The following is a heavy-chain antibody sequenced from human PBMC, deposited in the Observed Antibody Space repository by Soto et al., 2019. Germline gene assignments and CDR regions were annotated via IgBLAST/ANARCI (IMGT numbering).Heavy chain of an antibody. Sequence: QVQLVESGGGVVQPGRSLRLSCAASGFTFSSYGMHWVRQAPGKGLEWVAVISYDGSNKYYADSVKGRFTISRDNSKNTLYLQMNSRRAEATAVYYCAKDWAGWELRPYCGMDVWGQGPTVTVSS. CDR3: AKDWAGWELRPYCGMDV. J-gene: IGHJ6*02. D-gene: IGHD1-26*01. V-gene: IGHV3-30*18. CDR2: ISYDGSNK. CDR1: GFTFSSYG.